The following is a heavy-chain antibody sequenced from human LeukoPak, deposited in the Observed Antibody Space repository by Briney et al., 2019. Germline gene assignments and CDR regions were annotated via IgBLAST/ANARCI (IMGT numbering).Heavy chain of an antibody. CDR3: ARDPASGGFDS. J-gene: IGHJ4*02. D-gene: IGHD2-15*01. Sequence: GGSLRLSCAASGFTFSSYWMNWARQAPGKGLEWVASINHNGNVNYYVDSVKGRFTISRDNAKNSLYLQMSNLRDEDTAVYYCARDPASGGFDSWGQGILVTVSS. CDR2: INHNGNVN. V-gene: IGHV3-7*01. CDR1: GFTFSSYW.